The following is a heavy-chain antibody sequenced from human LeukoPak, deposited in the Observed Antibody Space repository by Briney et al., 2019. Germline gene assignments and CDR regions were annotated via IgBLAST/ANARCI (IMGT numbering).Heavy chain of an antibody. CDR2: LYPGDSGP. D-gene: IGHD1-26*01. CDR3: GMSGDRVPLQDDVFDV. V-gene: IGHV5-51*01. CDR1: GYRFTSYC. J-gene: IGHJ3*01. Sequence: GESLKISCKVSGYRFTSYCIGWVRQMPGKGLEWMGILYPGDSGPTYSPSFQGQVTISVDKSINTAYLQWSSLQASDTAMYYCGMSGDRVPLQDDVFDVWGQGTMATVST.